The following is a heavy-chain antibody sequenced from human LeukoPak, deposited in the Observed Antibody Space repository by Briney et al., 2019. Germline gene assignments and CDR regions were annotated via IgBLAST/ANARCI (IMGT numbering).Heavy chain of an antibody. J-gene: IGHJ6*03. Sequence: SETLSLTCAVYGGSFSGYYWTWIRQTPEKGLEWIGEMNPSGGTNYNPSLKSRVTISVDTSKNQFSLELSSVTAADTAVYYCARGRQDVTMIVVVMTAVSYYLDVWGKGTTVTVS. CDR1: GGSFSGYY. D-gene: IGHD3-22*01. CDR2: MNPSGGT. V-gene: IGHV4-34*01. CDR3: ARGRQDVTMIVVVMTAVSYYLDV.